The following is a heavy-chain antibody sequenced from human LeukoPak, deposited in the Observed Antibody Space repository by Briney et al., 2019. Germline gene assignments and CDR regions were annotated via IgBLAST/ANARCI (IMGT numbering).Heavy chain of an antibody. V-gene: IGHV3-9*01. D-gene: IGHD2-2*01. CDR2: ISWNSGSI. CDR1: GFTFDDYA. J-gene: IGHJ3*02. Sequence: GGSLRLSCAASGFTFDDYAMHWVRQAPGKGLEWVSGISWNSGSIGYAYSVKGRFTISRDNAKNSLYLQMNSLRAEDTALYYCAKSHDERRVVPAALISVPDAFDIWGQGTMVTVSS. CDR3: AKSHDERRVVPAALISVPDAFDI.